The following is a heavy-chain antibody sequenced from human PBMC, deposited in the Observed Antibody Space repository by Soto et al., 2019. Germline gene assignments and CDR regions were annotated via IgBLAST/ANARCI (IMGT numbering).Heavy chain of an antibody. Sequence: EVQLAESGGGLVQPGGSLRLSCAVSGFIFSSYEMNWVRQAPGKGLEWIAYISSSGSTIYYADSVKGRFTISRDNAKNSLYLQMNSLRAEDTAVYYCARESTYYYDSSGRYWYFDLWGRGTLVTVSS. CDR3: ARESTYYYDSSGRYWYFDL. CDR2: ISSSGSTI. D-gene: IGHD3-22*01. V-gene: IGHV3-48*03. J-gene: IGHJ2*01. CDR1: GFIFSSYE.